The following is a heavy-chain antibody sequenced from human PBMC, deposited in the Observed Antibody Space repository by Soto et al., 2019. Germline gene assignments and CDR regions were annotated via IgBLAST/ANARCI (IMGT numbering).Heavy chain of an antibody. J-gene: IGHJ4*02. CDR3: QSGVLSFDY. Sequence: SETLSLTCTVSGGSISSSRYSWGWIRQPPGKGLEWIGSIYYSGSTYYNPSLKSRVTISVDTSKNQFSLKLSSVTAADTAVYYCQSGVLSFDYWGQGTLVTVSS. CDR2: IYYSGST. CDR1: GGSISSSRYS. V-gene: IGHV4-39*01.